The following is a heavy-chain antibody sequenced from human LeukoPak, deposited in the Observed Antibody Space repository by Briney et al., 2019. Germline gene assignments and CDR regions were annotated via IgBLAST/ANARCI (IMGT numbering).Heavy chain of an antibody. J-gene: IGHJ4*02. Sequence: GRSLTLYCTATGLTFSSYAMHWVRQAPGKGQEWVAVISYDGSNKYYADSVKGRFTISRDNSKNTLYLQMNSLRAEDTAVYYCAMLGGAAALNYWGQGTLVTVSS. CDR1: GLTFSSYA. D-gene: IGHD6-13*01. CDR3: AMLGGAAALNY. CDR2: ISYDGSNK. V-gene: IGHV3-30*04.